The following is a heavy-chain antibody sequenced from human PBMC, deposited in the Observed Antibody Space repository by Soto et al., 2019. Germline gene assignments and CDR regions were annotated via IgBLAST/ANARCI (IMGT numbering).Heavy chain of an antibody. Sequence: SQTLSLPCAISGDSVSSNSAAWNWIRQSPSRGLEWLGRTYYRSKWYNDYAVSVKSRITINPDTSKNQFSLQLNSVTPEDTAVYYCARAYGQQKYYYYYYGMDVWGQGTTVTVSS. CDR2: TYYRSKWYN. CDR3: ARAYGQQKYYYYYYGMDV. J-gene: IGHJ6*02. CDR1: GDSVSSNSAA. D-gene: IGHD6-13*01. V-gene: IGHV6-1*01.